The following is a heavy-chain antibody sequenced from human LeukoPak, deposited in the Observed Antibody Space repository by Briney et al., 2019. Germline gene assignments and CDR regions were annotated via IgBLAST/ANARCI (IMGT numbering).Heavy chain of an antibody. CDR1: GFTFSSYG. J-gene: IGHJ6*03. CDR3: AKSSYYYYVDV. Sequence: PGGSLRLSCAASGFTFSSYGMHWVRQAPGKGLEWVAVISYDGSNKYYADSVKGRFTISRDNSKNTLYLQMNSLRAEDTAVYYCAKSSYYYYVDVWGKGTTVTVSS. CDR2: ISYDGSNK. V-gene: IGHV3-30*18.